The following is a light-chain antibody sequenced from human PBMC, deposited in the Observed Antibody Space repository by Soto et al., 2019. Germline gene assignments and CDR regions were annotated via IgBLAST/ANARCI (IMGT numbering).Light chain of an antibody. CDR2: DAS. J-gene: IGKJ1*01. Sequence: EIVLTQSPATLSVSPGERATLSCRASQNVSSYLAWYQQKPGQAPRLLIYDASNRATGIPARFSGSGSGTDFTLTISSLEPEDFAVYYCQQRSNWPPTFGQGTKVDI. CDR3: QQRSNWPPT. V-gene: IGKV3-11*01. CDR1: QNVSSY.